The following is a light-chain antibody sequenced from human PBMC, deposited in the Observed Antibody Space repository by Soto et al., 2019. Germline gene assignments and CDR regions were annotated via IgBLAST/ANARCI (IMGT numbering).Light chain of an antibody. CDR1: QSVSKNY. CDR2: GAS. J-gene: IGKJ1*01. CDR3: QQYGSSGT. Sequence: EILLTQYPGTLSLSPGERATLSSGASQSVSKNYLAWYQQKPGQAPRLLIYGASNRATGIPDRLSGSGSGTEFTLTISRMEPEDFAVYYCQQYGSSGTFGHGTKVDIK. V-gene: IGKV3-20*01.